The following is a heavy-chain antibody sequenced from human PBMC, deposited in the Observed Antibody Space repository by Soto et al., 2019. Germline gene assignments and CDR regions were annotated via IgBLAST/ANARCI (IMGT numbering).Heavy chain of an antibody. CDR2: IIPILGIA. V-gene: IGHV1-69*08. D-gene: IGHD3-10*01. CDR1: GGTFSSYT. J-gene: IGHJ4*02. Sequence: QVQLVQSGAEVKKPGSSVKVSCKASGGTFSSYTISWVRQAPGQGLEWMGRIIPILGIANYAQKFQGRVTITADKSTSTAYMELSSLRSEDTAVSYCAREEYYYGSGAFFDYWGQVTLVTFSS. CDR3: AREEYYYGSGAFFDY.